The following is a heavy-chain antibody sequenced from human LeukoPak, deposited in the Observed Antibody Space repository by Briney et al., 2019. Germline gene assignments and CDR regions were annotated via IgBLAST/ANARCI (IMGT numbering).Heavy chain of an antibody. J-gene: IGHJ5*02. CDR2: IHDSGIT. V-gene: IGHV4-59*01. CDR1: GGSISDSY. Sequence: SETLSLTCTVSGGSISDSYWSWLRQPPGKGLEWIGQIHDSGITNYNPSLKSRVTFSVDTSKKQFSLKLNSVTAADTAVYYCARGGYMSNWFEHWGQGTPVTVSS. CDR3: ARGGYMSNWFEH. D-gene: IGHD5-12*01.